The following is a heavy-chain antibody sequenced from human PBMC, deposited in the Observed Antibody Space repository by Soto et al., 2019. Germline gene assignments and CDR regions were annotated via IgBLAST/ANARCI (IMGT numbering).Heavy chain of an antibody. CDR2: ISDRGTIT. J-gene: IGHJ6*02. V-gene: IGHV3-23*01. Sequence: EVQLLESGGGLVQPGGSLRLSCAASGFTFSSYVMSWVRQAPGKGLEWVSGISDRGTITYYADSVKGRFTISRDNSKNTLYLQMNSLRGEDTAVYYCAKDQPQARLYYYARDVWGQGTTVTVSS. CDR1: GFTFSSYV. CDR3: AKDQPQARLYYYARDV. D-gene: IGHD1-26*01.